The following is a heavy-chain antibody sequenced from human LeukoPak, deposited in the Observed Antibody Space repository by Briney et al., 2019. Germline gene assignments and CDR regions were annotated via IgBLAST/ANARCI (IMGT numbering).Heavy chain of an antibody. CDR2: IYYSGST. Sequence: SSETLSLTCTVSGGSISSHYWSWIRQPPGKGLEWIGYIYYSGSTNYNPSLKSRVTISVDTSKNQFSLKLSSVTAADTAVYYCARGYSSGWYDYWGQGTLVTVSS. V-gene: IGHV4-59*11. J-gene: IGHJ4*02. D-gene: IGHD6-19*01. CDR1: GGSISSHY. CDR3: ARGYSSGWYDY.